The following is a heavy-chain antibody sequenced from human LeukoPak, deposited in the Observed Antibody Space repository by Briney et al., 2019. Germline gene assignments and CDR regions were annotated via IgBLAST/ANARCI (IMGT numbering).Heavy chain of an antibody. V-gene: IGHV1-2*02. CDR1: EYTFTGYY. Sequence: ASVKVSCKASEYTFTGYYIHWVRQAPGQGLEWMGWIDPNTGDSNYVQKFQGRVTMTRDTSISTAYMELSRLRSDDTAFYYCARIRYCGGISCYDIDYWGQGTLVTVSA. J-gene: IGHJ4*02. CDR2: IDPNTGDS. CDR3: ARIRYCGGISCYDIDY. D-gene: IGHD2-2*01.